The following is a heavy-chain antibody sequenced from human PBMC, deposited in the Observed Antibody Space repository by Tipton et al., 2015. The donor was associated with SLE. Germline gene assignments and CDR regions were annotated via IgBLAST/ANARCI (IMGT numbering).Heavy chain of an antibody. CDR3: ARDRVRAAAGTFGY. J-gene: IGHJ4*02. CDR2: ISGSSDNT. D-gene: IGHD6-13*01. CDR1: GFTVSSYA. V-gene: IGHV3-21*01. Sequence: SLRLSCAASGFTVSSYAMSWVRQAPGKGLEWVSVISGSSDNTYYADSVKGRFTISRDNAKNSLYLQMNSLRAEDTAVYYCARDRVRAAAGTFGYWGQGTLVTVSS.